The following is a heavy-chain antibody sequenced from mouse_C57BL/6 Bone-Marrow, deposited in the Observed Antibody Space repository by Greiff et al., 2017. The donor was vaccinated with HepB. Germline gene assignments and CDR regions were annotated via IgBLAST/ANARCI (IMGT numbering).Heavy chain of an antibody. D-gene: IGHD1-1*01. V-gene: IGHV5-12*01. CDR1: GFTFSDYY. Sequence: EVQVVESGGGLVQPGGSLKLSCAASGFTFSDYYMYWVRQTPEKRLEWVAYISNGGGSTYYPDTVKGRFTISIDNAKNTLYLQMSRLKSEDTAMYYCARRGFITTVVATFYFDYWGQGTTLTVSS. J-gene: IGHJ2*01. CDR2: ISNGGGST. CDR3: ARRGFITTVVATFYFDY.